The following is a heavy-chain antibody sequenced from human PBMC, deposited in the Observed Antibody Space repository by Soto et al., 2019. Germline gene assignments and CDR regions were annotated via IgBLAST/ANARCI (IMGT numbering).Heavy chain of an antibody. Sequence: LRLSCAASGFTFSSYWMHWVRQAPGKGLVWVSRINSDGSSTSYADSVKGRFTISRDNAKNTLYLQMNSLRAEDTAVYYCARAKSSSRGFAYYYDSSGYSHWGQGTLVTVSS. CDR3: ARAKSSSRGFAYYYDSSGYSH. CDR2: INSDGSST. CDR1: GFTFSSYW. V-gene: IGHV3-74*01. D-gene: IGHD3-22*01. J-gene: IGHJ4*02.